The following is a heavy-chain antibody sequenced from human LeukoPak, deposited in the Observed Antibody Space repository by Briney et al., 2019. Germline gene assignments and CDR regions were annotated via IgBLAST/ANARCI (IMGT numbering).Heavy chain of an antibody. J-gene: IGHJ4*02. CDR2: INHSGST. Sequence: PSETLSLTCAVYGGSFSGYYWSWIRQPPGKGLEWIREINHSGSTNYNPSLKSRVTISVDTSKNQFSLKLSSVTAADTAVYYCARGPDSSSWSPFDYWGQGTLVTVSS. D-gene: IGHD6-13*01. CDR3: ARGPDSSSWSPFDY. CDR1: GGSFSGYY. V-gene: IGHV4-34*01.